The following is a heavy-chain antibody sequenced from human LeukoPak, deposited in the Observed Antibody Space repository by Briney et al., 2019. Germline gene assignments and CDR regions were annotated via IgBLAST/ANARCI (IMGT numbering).Heavy chain of an antibody. J-gene: IGHJ6*04. CDR3: ARGARCSSTSCYAYYYGMDV. V-gene: IGHV1-69*01. D-gene: IGHD2-2*01. CDR2: IIPIFGTA. Sequence: SVKVSCKASGSTFSSYAISWVRQAPGQGLEWMGGIIPIFGTANYAQKFQGRVTITADESTSTAYMELGSLRSEDTAVYYCARGARCSSTSCYAYYYGMDVWGKGTTVTVSS. CDR1: GSTFSSYA.